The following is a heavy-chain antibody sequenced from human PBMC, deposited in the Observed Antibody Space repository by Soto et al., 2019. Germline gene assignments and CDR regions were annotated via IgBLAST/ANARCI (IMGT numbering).Heavy chain of an antibody. Sequence: EVQLVESGGGLVQPGRSLRLSCGASGSTFSSYAMHWVRQAPGKGLEYVSAISSNGGSTYYANSVKGRFTISRDNSKNTLYLQIGSLRAEDMAVYYCARALVGPSAGWDAFDIWGQGTMVTVSS. V-gene: IGHV3-64*01. D-gene: IGHD2-8*02. CDR2: ISSNGGST. CDR1: GSTFSSYA. CDR3: ARALVGPSAGWDAFDI. J-gene: IGHJ3*02.